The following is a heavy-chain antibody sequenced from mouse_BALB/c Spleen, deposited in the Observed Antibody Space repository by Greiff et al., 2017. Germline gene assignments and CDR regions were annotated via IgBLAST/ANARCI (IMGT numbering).Heavy chain of an antibody. CDR1: GYSFTSYW. J-gene: IGHJ1*01. CDR3: TKDGNPYGYWYFDV. V-gene: IGHV1-5*01. CDR2: IYPGNSDT. Sequence: EVQLQQSGTVLARPGASVKMSCKASGYSFTSYWMHWVKQRPGQGLEWIGAIYPGNSDTSYNQKFKGKAKLTAVTSASTAYMELSSLTNEDSAVYYCTKDGNPYGYWYFDVWGAGTTVTVSS. D-gene: IGHD1-1*01.